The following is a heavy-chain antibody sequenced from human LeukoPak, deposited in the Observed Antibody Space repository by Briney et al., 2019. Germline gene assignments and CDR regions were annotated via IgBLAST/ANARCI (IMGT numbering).Heavy chain of an antibody. D-gene: IGHD3-10*01. CDR2: VSHDGSAK. J-gene: IGHJ4*02. CDR1: GFSLRNHG. CDR3: TKELGASGSSHMCYFDY. Sequence: GGSLRLSCAASGFSLRNHGMNWVRQAPGKGLEWVAVVSHDGSAKFYADSVKGRFTISRDNPNKILYLQMNSLRPEDPAVYYCTKELGASGSSHMCYFDYWGQGILVTVS. V-gene: IGHV3-30*18.